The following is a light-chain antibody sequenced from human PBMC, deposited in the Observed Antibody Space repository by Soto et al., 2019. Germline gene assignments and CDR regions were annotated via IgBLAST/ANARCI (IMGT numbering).Light chain of an antibody. CDR3: CAYSTSGTHV. V-gene: IGLV2-14*03. CDR1: SSDVGSYDY. Sequence: QSVQTQPASVSGSPGQSITFFCTGTSSDVGSYDYVSWHQQHPGKAPKLIIYDVNNRPSGVPSRFSGSKSGNTASLIISGLQTEDEADYYCCAYSTSGTHVFGTGTKATVL. J-gene: IGLJ1*01. CDR2: DVN.